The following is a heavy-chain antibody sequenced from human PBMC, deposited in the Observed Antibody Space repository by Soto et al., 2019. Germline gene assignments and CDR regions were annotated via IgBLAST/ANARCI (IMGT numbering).Heavy chain of an antibody. CDR1: GGSISSYY. Sequence: SETLSLTFTVSGGSISSYYWSWIRQPPGKGLEWIGYIYYSGSTNYNPSPKSRVTISVDTSKNQFTLKLSSVTAADTAVYYCARGPYDFWSGYHNLDYWGQGTLVTVSS. CDR3: ARGPYDFWSGYHNLDY. D-gene: IGHD3-3*01. V-gene: IGHV4-59*01. J-gene: IGHJ4*02. CDR2: IYYSGST.